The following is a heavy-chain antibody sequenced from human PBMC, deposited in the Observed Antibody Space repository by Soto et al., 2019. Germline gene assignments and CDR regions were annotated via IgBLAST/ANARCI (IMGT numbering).Heavy chain of an antibody. CDR3: ARDCSGGSCYYMDV. D-gene: IGHD2-15*01. J-gene: IGHJ6*03. CDR2: ISAYNGNT. Sequence: GASVKVSCKASGYTFTSYGISWVRQAPGQGLEWMGWISAYNGNTNYAQKLQGRVTMTTDTSTSTAYMELRSLRSYDTAVYYCARDCSGGSCYYMDVWGKGTTVTVSS. CDR1: GYTFTSYG. V-gene: IGHV1-18*01.